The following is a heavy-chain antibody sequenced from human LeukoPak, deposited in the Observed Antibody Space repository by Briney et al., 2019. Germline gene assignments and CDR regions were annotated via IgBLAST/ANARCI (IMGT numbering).Heavy chain of an antibody. D-gene: IGHD3-10*01. CDR1: GGSITNYY. Sequence: SETLSLTCTFSGGSITNYYWNWIRQPPGKGLEWIEYSFYSGSTKYNPSLTSRVTMSVDTSNNQFSLRLRSVTAADTAVYYCARLPRITMVRGVIILVAFDIWGQGTMVTVSS. CDR3: ARLPRITMVRGVIILVAFDI. J-gene: IGHJ3*02. V-gene: IGHV4-59*01. CDR2: SFYSGST.